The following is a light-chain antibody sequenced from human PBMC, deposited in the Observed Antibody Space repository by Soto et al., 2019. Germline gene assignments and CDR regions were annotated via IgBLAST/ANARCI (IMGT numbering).Light chain of an antibody. CDR3: QQYDYWPRT. CDR2: GAS. J-gene: IGKJ1*01. Sequence: EIVLTQSPATLSLSPGERATLSCRASQSVSSYLAWYQQKPGQAPRLLIYGASSRATGIPDRFSGSGSGTDFTLTISRLEPEDFAVYYCQQYDYWPRTFGQGTKGDIK. CDR1: QSVSSY. V-gene: IGKV3-11*01.